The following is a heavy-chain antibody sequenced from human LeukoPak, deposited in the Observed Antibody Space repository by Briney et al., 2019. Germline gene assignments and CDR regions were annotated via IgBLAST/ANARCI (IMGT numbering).Heavy chain of an antibody. V-gene: IGHV1-69*01. CDR3: ARDGGSSGWYFCVY. CDR1: GGTFSSYA. J-gene: IGHJ4*02. Sequence: GSSVKVSCKASGGTFSSYAISWVRQAPGQGREWMGGSIPIFGTANYAQKFQGRVTITAEESTSTAYMELSSLRSEDTAAYYCARDGGSSGWYFCVYWGQGTLVTVSS. CDR2: SIPIFGTA. D-gene: IGHD6-19*01.